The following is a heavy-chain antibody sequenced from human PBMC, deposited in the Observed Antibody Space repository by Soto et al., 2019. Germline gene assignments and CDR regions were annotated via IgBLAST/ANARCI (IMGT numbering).Heavy chain of an antibody. CDR3: ATESGSTYGYFDY. Sequence: PSETLSLTCTVSGGSVTSDEDYWSWIRQSPGKGLEWIGYISNSGSTGYNPSLKTRLSMSVDRFKNQFTLRLTSVTAADTAVYFCATESGSTYGYFDYWGQGTQVTAPQ. CDR2: ISNSGST. J-gene: IGHJ4*02. V-gene: IGHV4-30-4*01. D-gene: IGHD5-18*01. CDR1: GGSVTSDEDY.